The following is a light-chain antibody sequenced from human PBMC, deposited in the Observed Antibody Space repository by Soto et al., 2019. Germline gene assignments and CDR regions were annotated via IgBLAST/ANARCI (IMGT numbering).Light chain of an antibody. V-gene: IGKV1-17*01. CDR3: LQHNECPLT. J-gene: IGKJ1*01. Sequence: DIQIPQPPSSLSASVGDRVPITCRASQGVTNHLAWYQQKPGEAPKRLVYDVPSFQSGVPSRFSGSGPGTEFTLTIISMQPHDVATYYCLQHNECPLTFGHGNKVE. CDR1: QGVTNH. CDR2: DVP.